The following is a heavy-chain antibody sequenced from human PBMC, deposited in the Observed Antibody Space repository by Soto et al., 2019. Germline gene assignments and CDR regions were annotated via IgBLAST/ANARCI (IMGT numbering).Heavy chain of an antibody. CDR3: ARDRMGKDY. CDR2: IYYSGST. CDR1: GGSISSSSYY. D-gene: IGHD7-27*01. Sequence: SETLSLTCTVSGGSISSSSYYWGWIRQPPGKGLEWIGSIYYSGSTYYNPSLQSRVTISEDTSKNQFSRKLISVTAAHTAVYCCARDRMGKDYWGQETLVAVSS. J-gene: IGHJ4*01. V-gene: IGHV4-39*01.